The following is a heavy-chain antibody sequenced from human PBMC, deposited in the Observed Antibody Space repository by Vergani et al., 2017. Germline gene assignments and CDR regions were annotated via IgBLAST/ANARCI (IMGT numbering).Heavy chain of an antibody. CDR1: GYSFTSYW. CDR2: IDPSDSYT. J-gene: IGHJ5*02. Sequence: EVQLVQSGAEVKKPGESLRISCKGSGYSFTSYWISWVRQMPGKGLEWMGRIDPSDSYTNYSPSFQGHVTISADKSISTAYLQWSSLKASDTAMYYCARGEPVVVAATPVGRXFDPWGQGTLVTVSS. D-gene: IGHD2-15*01. CDR3: ARGEPVVVAATPVGRXFDP. V-gene: IGHV5-10-1*01.